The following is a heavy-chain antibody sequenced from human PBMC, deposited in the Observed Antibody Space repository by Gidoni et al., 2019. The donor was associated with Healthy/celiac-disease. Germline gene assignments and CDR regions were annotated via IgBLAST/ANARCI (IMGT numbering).Heavy chain of an antibody. CDR1: GGSISSSSYY. J-gene: IGHJ6*03. D-gene: IGHD3-3*01. CDR2: IYYSGST. V-gene: IGHV4-39*01. CDR3: ARQELRFLEWLFYMDV. Sequence: QLQLQESGPGLVKPSETLSLTCPVSGGSISSSSYYWGWIRQPPGKGLEWIGSIYYSGSTYYNPSIKGRVTISVDTSKNHFSLKLSSVTAADTAVYYCARQELRFLEWLFYMDVWGKGTTVTVSS.